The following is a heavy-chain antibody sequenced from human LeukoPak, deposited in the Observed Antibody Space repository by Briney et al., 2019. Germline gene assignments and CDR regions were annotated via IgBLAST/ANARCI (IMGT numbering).Heavy chain of an antibody. J-gene: IGHJ4*02. Sequence: GGSLRLSCAASGFTFSSYAMHWVRQAPGKGLEWVAVISYDGSNKYYADSVKGRFTISRDNSKNTLYLQMNSLRAEDTAVYYCAKALNEAAAFDYWGQGTLVTVSS. CDR2: ISYDGSNK. CDR3: AKALNEAAAFDY. V-gene: IGHV3-30*04. CDR1: GFTFSSYA. D-gene: IGHD6-13*01.